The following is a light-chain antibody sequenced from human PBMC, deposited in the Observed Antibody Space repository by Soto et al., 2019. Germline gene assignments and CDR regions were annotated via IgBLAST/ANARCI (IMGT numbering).Light chain of an antibody. CDR2: GAS. CDR3: KQYGSSLT. J-gene: IGKJ4*02. CDR1: QSVGSDY. Sequence: VLTQSPGTLSLSPGESATLSCRGSQSVGSDYLAWYQQKPGQAPRIIIFGASGRATGIQDSFSGSGSGTGFTLTSRRLEPEDVALYYCKQYGSSLTCGGGTKGDI. V-gene: IGKV3-20*01.